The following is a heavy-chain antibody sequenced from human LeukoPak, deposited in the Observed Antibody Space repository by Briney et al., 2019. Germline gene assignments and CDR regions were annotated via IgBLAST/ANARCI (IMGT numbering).Heavy chain of an antibody. CDR2: IHSSGST. CDR3: ARHGASGCSGRTCYSTLDY. Sequence: SETLSLTCTVSGGSISGYYWSWIRQPPGKGLDWIDYIHSSGSTNYNPSLRSRVTLSVDTSKNQFSLKLSSVTAADTAIYYCARHGASGCSGRTCYSTLDYWGQGILVTVSS. CDR1: GGSISGYY. V-gene: IGHV4-59*08. D-gene: IGHD2-21*01. J-gene: IGHJ4*02.